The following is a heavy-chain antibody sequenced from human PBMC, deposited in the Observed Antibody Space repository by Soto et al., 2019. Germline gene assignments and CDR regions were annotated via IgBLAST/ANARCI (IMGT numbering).Heavy chain of an antibody. CDR1: GLPFSTYW. Sequence: EVQLVESGGGLVQPGGSLRLSCEVSGLPFSTYWMTWVRQAPGKGLEWVANIRQDARETWYVDSVRGRFTISRDNGKNSLYLEMNTLRAEDTAVYYCATDGDCRHVPCYRRGGIDNWGQGTMVTVSS. CDR2: IRQDARET. CDR3: ATDGDCRHVPCYRRGGIDN. J-gene: IGHJ3*02. V-gene: IGHV3-7*01. D-gene: IGHD2-21*02.